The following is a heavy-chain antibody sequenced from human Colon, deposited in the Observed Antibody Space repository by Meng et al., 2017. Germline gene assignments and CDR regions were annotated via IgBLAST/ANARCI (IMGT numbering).Heavy chain of an antibody. Sequence: QVQLVQSGAEGTKPGPSVKVTCKASGYTFTSSDINWVRQATGRGLEWLGWMNPNNGNTGSAQKFQGRVSMTRDTSIGTAYMELSGLTSEDTAVYYCARTAMLDSWGQGTLVTVSS. CDR2: MNPNNGNT. J-gene: IGHJ5*01. V-gene: IGHV1-8*01. CDR3: ARTAMLDS. CDR1: GYTFTSSD. D-gene: IGHD2-2*01.